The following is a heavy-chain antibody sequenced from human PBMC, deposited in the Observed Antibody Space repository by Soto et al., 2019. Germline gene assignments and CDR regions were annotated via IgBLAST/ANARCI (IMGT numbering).Heavy chain of an antibody. CDR1: GFTFSNYW. J-gene: IGHJ4*02. CDR3: ARLPGYSTGWTPFDF. CDR2: INSDGSTT. V-gene: IGHV3-74*01. Sequence: EVQLVESGGGLVQPGGSLRLSCAASGFTFSNYWMHWVRQAPGKGLVWVSRINSDGSTTSHAASVKGRFTISGDNAKNTLYLQMNSLRAEDTAVYYCARLPGYSTGWTPFDFWGQGTPVTVSS. D-gene: IGHD6-19*01.